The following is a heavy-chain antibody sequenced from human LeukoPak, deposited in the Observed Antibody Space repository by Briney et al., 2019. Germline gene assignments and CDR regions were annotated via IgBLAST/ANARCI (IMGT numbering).Heavy chain of an antibody. CDR2: INPNSGGT. V-gene: IGHV1-2*02. CDR1: GYTFTGYY. D-gene: IGHD2-15*01. CDR3: ARGLGYCSGGSCFTLDY. Sequence: GASVKVSCKASGYTFTGYYMHWVRQAPGQGLEWKGWINPNSGGTNYAQKFQGRVTMTRDTSISTAYMELSRLRSDDTAVYYCARGLGYCSGGSCFTLDYWGQGTLVTVSS. J-gene: IGHJ4*02.